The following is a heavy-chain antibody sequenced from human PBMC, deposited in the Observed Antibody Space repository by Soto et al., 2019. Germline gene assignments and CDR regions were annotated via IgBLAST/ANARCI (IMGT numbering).Heavy chain of an antibody. D-gene: IGHD3-3*01. CDR2: ISGSGKTV. CDR1: GFIFSKAW. J-gene: IGHJ5*02. Sequence: GGSLRLSCAASGFIFSKAWMNWVRQAPGKGLEWVSYISGSGKTVYYADSVEGRFTISRDNTKNSLFLQMNSLRAGDTAIYYCARNFLDFWSGVGFDPWGQRTLVTVSS. CDR3: ARNFLDFWSGVGFDP. V-gene: IGHV3-11*01.